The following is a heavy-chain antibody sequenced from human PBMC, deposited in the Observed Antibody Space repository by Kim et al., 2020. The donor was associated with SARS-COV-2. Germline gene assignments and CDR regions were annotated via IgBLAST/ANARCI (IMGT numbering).Heavy chain of an antibody. J-gene: IGHJ4*02. V-gene: IGHV3-66*01. CDR3: ARDWSGYFDY. CDR1: GFTVSSNY. Sequence: GGSLRLSCAASGFTVSSNYMTWVRQAPGKGLEWVSVIYSGGSTYYADSVKGRFTISRDDSKNTLYLQMNSLRAEDTAVYYCARDWSGYFDYWGQGTLVTVSS. D-gene: IGHD1-1*01. CDR2: IYSGGST.